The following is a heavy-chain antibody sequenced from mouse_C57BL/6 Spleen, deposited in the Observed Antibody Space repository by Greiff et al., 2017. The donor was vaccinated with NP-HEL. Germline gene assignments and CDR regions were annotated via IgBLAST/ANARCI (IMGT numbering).Heavy chain of an antibody. Sequence: QVQLQQPGAELVKPGASVKLSCKASGYTFTSYWMQWVKQRPGQGLEWIGEIDPSDSYTNYNQKFKGKATLTVDTSSSTAYMQLSSLTSEDSAVYYGARYPYYGSSLYYFDYWGQGTTLTVSS. D-gene: IGHD1-1*01. V-gene: IGHV1-50*01. CDR1: GYTFTSYW. CDR2: IDPSDSYT. J-gene: IGHJ2*01. CDR3: ARYPYYGSSLYYFDY.